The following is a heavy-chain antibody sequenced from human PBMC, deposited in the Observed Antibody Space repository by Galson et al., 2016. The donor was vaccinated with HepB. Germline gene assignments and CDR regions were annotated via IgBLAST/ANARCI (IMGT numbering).Heavy chain of an antibody. J-gene: IGHJ6*02. D-gene: IGHD3-10*01. CDR3: PKDRTPWSYYGSGRYPLRGMDV. CDR2: ISGSGDSV. Sequence: SLRLSCAASGFSFGSYALSWVRQAPGKGLEWVSVISGSGDSVHHADSVKGRFTISRDKPKNTVYLQMNSLRAEDTAVYYCPKDRTPWSYYGSGRYPLRGMDVWGQGTTVTVSS. CDR1: GFSFGSYA. V-gene: IGHV3-23*01.